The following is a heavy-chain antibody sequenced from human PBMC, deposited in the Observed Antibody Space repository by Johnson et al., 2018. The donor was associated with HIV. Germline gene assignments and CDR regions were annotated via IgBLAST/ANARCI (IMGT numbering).Heavy chain of an antibody. J-gene: IGHJ3*02. CDR3: ARAMRWPNSFDI. Sequence: EVQLVESGGGVVQPGRSLRLSCAASGFTFRSYAMHWVRQAPGKGLEWVSYIRGGASTISYADSVRGRFTISRDNAKNSLYLQMNSLRAEDTAVYYCARAMRWPNSFDIRGQGTMVTVSS. CDR1: GFTFRSYA. V-gene: IGHV3-48*03. CDR2: IRGGASTI. D-gene: IGHD5-24*01.